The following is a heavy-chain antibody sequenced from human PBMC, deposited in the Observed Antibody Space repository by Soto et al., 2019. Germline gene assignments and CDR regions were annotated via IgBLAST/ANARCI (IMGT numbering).Heavy chain of an antibody. V-gene: IGHV1-46*01. Sequence: ASVKVSCKASGYTFTSYYMHWVRQAPGQGLEWMGIINPSGGSTSYAQKFQGRVTMTRDTSTSTVYMELSSLRSEDTAVYYCARGSRHTSSSYPGFLGFDPWGQGTLVTVSS. D-gene: IGHD6-6*01. J-gene: IGHJ5*02. CDR1: GYTFTSYY. CDR2: INPSGGST. CDR3: ARGSRHTSSSYPGFLGFDP.